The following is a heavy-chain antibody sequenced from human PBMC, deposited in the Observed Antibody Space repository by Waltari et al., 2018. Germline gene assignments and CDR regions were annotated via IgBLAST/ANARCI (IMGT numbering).Heavy chain of an antibody. V-gene: IGHV3-30-3*01. Sequence: QVQLVESGGGVVQPGRSLRLSCAASGFTFSSYAMHWVRQAPGKGLEGVAVISYDGSNKYYADSVKGRFTISRDNSKNTLYLQMNSLRAEDTAVYYCATSEESSGPADWGQGTLVTVSS. CDR2: ISYDGSNK. CDR3: ATSEESSGPAD. J-gene: IGHJ4*02. D-gene: IGHD6-19*01. CDR1: GFTFSSYA.